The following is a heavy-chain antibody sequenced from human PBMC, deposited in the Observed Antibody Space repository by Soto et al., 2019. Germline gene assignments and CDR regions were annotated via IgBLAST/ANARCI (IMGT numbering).Heavy chain of an antibody. Sequence: PGGSVRLSCAASGLTFSNYAIHWVRQAPGKGLEWVTVISYDGNHKNYADSVKGRFTISRDDSRYTVYLQMSSLKAEDTAVYYCATNNFDIWGQGTKVTVSS. CDR1: GLTFSNYA. J-gene: IGHJ3*02. V-gene: IGHV3-30-3*01. CDR2: ISYDGNHK. CDR3: ATNNFDI.